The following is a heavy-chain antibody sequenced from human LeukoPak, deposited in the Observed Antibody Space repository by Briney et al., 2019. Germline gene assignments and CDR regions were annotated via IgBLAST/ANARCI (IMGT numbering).Heavy chain of an antibody. J-gene: IGHJ6*02. CDR2: ISYDGSNK. D-gene: IGHD3-22*01. V-gene: IGHV3-30-3*01. CDR3: ARGSLGYDSSGSKGEDYYYGMDV. CDR1: GFTFSSYA. Sequence: PGGSLRLSCAASGFTFSSYAMHWVRQAPGKGLEWVAVISYDGSNKYYADSVKGRFTISRDNSKNTLYLQMNSLRAEDTAVYYCARGSLGYDSSGSKGEDYYYGMDVWGQGTTVTVSS.